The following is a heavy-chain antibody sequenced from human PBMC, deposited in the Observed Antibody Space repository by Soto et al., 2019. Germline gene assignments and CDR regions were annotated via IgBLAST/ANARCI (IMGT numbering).Heavy chain of an antibody. CDR3: AKDWELELRHISYFDY. CDR1: GFTFSSYA. CDR2: ISGSGGST. Sequence: GGSLRLSCAASGFTFSSYAMSWVRQAPGKGLEWVSAISGSGGSTYYADTVKGRFTISRDNSKNTQYLQMNSLRAEDTFVYYFAKDWELELRHISYFDYWGQGTLVTVSS. V-gene: IGHV3-23*01. D-gene: IGHD1-7*01. J-gene: IGHJ4*02.